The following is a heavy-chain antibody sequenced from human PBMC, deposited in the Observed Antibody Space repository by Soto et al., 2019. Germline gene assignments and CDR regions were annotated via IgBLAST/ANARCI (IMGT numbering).Heavy chain of an antibody. CDR2: ISAAGDP. J-gene: IGHJ6*02. CDR3: ARTDRDFYGLDV. V-gene: IGHV3-13*05. CDR1: GFTFRNYD. Sequence: EVQLVESGGGLVQPGGSLRLSCEDSGFTFRNYDMHWVRQGTGKGLEWVSGISAAGDPDYADSVEGRFTISRENAQNSFFLQMNSLRVCDTAVYYCARTDRDFYGLDVWCQGTKVIVSS.